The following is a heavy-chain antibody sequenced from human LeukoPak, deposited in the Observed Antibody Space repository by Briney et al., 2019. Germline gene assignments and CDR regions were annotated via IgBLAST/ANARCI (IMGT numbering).Heavy chain of an antibody. Sequence: GGSLRLSCAASGFTVRSNYMNWVRQAPGKGLEWVSVIYSGGSTYYSDSVKGRFTISRDNSKNTLYLQMNSLRAEDTAVYYCAREGTWSYYYDYWGQGTLVTVSS. V-gene: IGHV3-66*01. CDR1: GFTVRSNY. CDR3: AREGTWSYYYDY. D-gene: IGHD1-26*01. CDR2: IYSGGST. J-gene: IGHJ4*02.